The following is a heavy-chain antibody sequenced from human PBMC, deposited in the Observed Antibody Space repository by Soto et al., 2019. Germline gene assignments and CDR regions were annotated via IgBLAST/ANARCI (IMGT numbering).Heavy chain of an antibody. CDR1: GASISSSSYY. J-gene: IGHJ3*02. V-gene: IGHV4-39*01. D-gene: IGHD7-27*01. CDR2: ISYSVST. Sequence: KPSETLSLTCTVSGASISSSSYYWGWIRQPPGKGLEWLGSISYSVSTFYNPSLKSRVTISVDTSKNQFSLKLNSVTAADTAVYYCARPPTANLDAFEIWGQGTMVTVSS. CDR3: ARPPTANLDAFEI.